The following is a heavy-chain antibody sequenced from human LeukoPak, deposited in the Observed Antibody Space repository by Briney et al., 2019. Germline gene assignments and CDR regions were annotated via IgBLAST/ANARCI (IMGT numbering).Heavy chain of an antibody. CDR2: IYTSGST. CDR3: ARTYYDFWSGYCWFDP. Sequence: SETLSLTCTVSGGSISSYYWGWIRQPPGKGLEWIGYIYTSGSTNYNPSLKSRVTISVDASKNQFSLKLSSVTAADTAVYYCARTYYDFWSGYCWFDPWGQGTLVTVSS. J-gene: IGHJ5*02. V-gene: IGHV4-4*09. D-gene: IGHD3-3*01. CDR1: GGSISSYY.